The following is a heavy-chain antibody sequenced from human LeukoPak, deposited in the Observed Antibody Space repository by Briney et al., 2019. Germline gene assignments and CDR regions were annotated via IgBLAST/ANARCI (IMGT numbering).Heavy chain of an antibody. Sequence: SETLSLTCAVYGGSFSGYCWSWIRQPPGRGLEWIGYIYYTGSTYYNPSLKSRVTISVDTSKNQFSLKLSSVTAADTAVYYCASLPAYWGQGTLVTVSS. CDR1: GGSFSGYC. J-gene: IGHJ4*02. CDR2: IYYTGST. CDR3: ASLPAY. V-gene: IGHV4-30-4*08.